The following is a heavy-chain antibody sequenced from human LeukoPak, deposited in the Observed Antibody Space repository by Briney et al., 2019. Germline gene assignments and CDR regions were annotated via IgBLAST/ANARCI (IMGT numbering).Heavy chain of an antibody. V-gene: IGHV3-23*01. J-gene: IGHJ4*02. CDR1: GLTFSSYA. D-gene: IGHD1/OR15-1a*01. CDR3: ALEQLWFIY. Sequence: GGSLRLSCAASGLTFSSYAMSWVRQAPGKGLEWVSGISGSSDSRDYADSVKGRFTISRDNSKNTLYLQMNSLSAEDMAVYYCALEQLWFIYWGQGTLVTVSS. CDR2: ISGSSDSR.